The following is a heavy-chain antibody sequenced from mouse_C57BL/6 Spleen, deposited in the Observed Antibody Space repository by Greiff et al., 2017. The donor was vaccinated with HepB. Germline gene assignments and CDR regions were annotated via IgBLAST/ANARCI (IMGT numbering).Heavy chain of an antibody. D-gene: IGHD1-1*01. CDR1: GYTFTDYY. Sequence: EVQLQQSGPELVKPGASVKISCKASGYTFTDYYMNWVKQSHGKSLEWIGDINPNNGGTSYNQKFKGKATLTVDKSSSTAYMELRSLTSEDSAVYYCAYGSSYVYWGQGTLVTVSA. V-gene: IGHV1-26*01. J-gene: IGHJ3*01. CDR2: INPNNGGT. CDR3: AYGSSYVY.